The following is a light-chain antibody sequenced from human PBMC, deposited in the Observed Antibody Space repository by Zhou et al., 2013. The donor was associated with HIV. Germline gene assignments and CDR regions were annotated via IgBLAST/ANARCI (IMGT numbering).Light chain of an antibody. CDR2: DAS. V-gene: IGKV3-11*01. J-gene: IGKJ4*01. CDR3: QQRSNWQGLT. CDR1: QSVSSY. Sequence: EIVLTQSPATLSLSPGERATLSCRASQSVSSYLAWYQQKPGQAPRRLIYDASNRATGIPARFSGSGSGTDFTLTISSLEPEDFAVYYCQQRSNWQGLTFGGGTKVEIK.